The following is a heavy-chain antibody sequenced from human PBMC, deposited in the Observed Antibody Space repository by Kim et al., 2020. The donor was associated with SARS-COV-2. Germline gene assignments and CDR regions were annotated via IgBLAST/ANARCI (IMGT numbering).Heavy chain of an antibody. Sequence: GGSLRLSCAASGFTFSSYGMHWVRQAPGKGLEWVAVISYDGSNKYYADSVKGRFTISRDNSKNTLYLQMNSLRAEDTAVYYCAFGGVTFLDYWGQGTLVTVSS. D-gene: IGHD3-16*01. V-gene: IGHV3-30*03. J-gene: IGHJ4*02. CDR2: ISYDGSNK. CDR1: GFTFSSYG. CDR3: AFGGVTFLDY.